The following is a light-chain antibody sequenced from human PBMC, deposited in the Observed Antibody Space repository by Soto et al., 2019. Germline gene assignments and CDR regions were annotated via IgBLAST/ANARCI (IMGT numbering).Light chain of an antibody. Sequence: QSALTQPPSASGSPGQSVTISCTGTSSDVGSYDYVSWYQQHPGKAPKLMIYEVSKRPSGVPDRFAGSKSGNTASLTVSGLQAEDEADYSCSSSAGSNNWGGFGGGTNLTVL. CDR2: EVS. V-gene: IGLV2-8*01. CDR1: SSDVGSYDY. CDR3: SSSAGSNNWGG. J-gene: IGLJ3*02.